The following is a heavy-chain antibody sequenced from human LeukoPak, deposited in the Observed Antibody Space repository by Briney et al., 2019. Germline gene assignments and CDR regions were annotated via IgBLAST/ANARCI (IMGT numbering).Heavy chain of an antibody. V-gene: IGHV3-7*01. D-gene: IGHD6-13*01. CDR2: MKYDGSEK. J-gene: IGHJ4*02. CDR1: GFTFSSYW. CDR3: ARDIEAAGLFLDY. Sequence: GGSLRLSXAASGFTFSSYWMGWVRQAPGKGLEWVANMKYDGSEKYYVDSVKGRFTISRDNAKNSLYLQMNSLRAEVTAVYYCARDIEAAGLFLDYWGQGTLVTVSS.